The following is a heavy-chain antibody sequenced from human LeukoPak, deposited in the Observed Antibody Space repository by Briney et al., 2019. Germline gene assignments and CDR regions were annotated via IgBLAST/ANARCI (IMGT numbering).Heavy chain of an antibody. CDR2: INPNCGGT. V-gene: IGHV1-2*02. CDR3: ARDWVYNWNDRVASDWFDP. Sequence: ASVKVSCKASGYTFTGYYIHWVRQAPGQGLEWMGWINPNCGGTNYAQKFQGRVTITADKSTSTAYMELSSLRSEDTAVYYCARDWVYNWNDRVASDWFDPWGQGTLVTVSS. CDR1: GYTFTGYY. J-gene: IGHJ5*02. D-gene: IGHD1-1*01.